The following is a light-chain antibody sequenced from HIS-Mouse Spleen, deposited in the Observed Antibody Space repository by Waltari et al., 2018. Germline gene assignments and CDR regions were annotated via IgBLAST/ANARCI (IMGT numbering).Light chain of an antibody. CDR3: AAWDDSLNGHVV. J-gene: IGLJ2*01. CDR1: SPNIGNNP. Sequence: QSVLTQPPSVSEAPRQRVTISCSGSSPNIGNNPVNWYQQLPGKAPKLLIYYDDLLPSGVSDRFSGSKSGTSASLAISGLQSEDEADYYCAAWDDSLNGHVVFGGGTKLTVL. V-gene: IGLV1-36*01. CDR2: YDD.